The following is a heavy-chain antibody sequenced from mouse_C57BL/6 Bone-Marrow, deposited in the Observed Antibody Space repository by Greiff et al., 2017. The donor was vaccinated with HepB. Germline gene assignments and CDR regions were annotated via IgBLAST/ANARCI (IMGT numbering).Heavy chain of an antibody. Sequence: VQLQQSGAELVRPGASVKLSCTASGFNIKDDYMHWVKQRPEQGLEWIGWIDPENGDTEYASKFQGKATITADTSSNTAYLQLSSLTSEDTAVYYCTNTYYDGSSYDWFAYWGQGTLVTVSA. CDR1: GFNIKDDY. J-gene: IGHJ3*01. D-gene: IGHD1-1*01. CDR2: IDPENGDT. CDR3: TNTYYDGSSYDWFAY. V-gene: IGHV14-4*01.